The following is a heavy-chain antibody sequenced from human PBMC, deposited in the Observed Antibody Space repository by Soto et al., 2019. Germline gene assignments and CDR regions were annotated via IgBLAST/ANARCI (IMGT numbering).Heavy chain of an antibody. CDR3: AKLMPTVTTYYYSGMGV. CDR1: GFTFSTYG. D-gene: IGHD4-17*01. Sequence: QVQLVESGGGVVQPGRSLRLSCAASGFTFSTYGMHWVRQAPGKGLEWVAIISYDGSERFYADSVKGRFTISRDNSMNTLYLQMNSLRAEDTAVYYCAKLMPTVTTYYYSGMGVWGQGTTVTVSS. CDR2: ISYDGSER. V-gene: IGHV3-30*18. J-gene: IGHJ6*02.